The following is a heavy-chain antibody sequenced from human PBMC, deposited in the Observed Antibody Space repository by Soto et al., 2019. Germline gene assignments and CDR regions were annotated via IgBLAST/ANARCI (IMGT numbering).Heavy chain of an antibody. D-gene: IGHD2-2*01. Sequence: ASETPSLTRPVSGVVISSSSYYWGWIRQPPGKGLGGVGSIYYSGSTYYNPSLKSRVTISVDTSKNQFSLKLSSVTAADTAVYYCARLKWEGYCSSTSCYGKYYFDYWGQGTLVTVSS. CDR3: ARLKWEGYCSSTSCYGKYYFDY. CDR2: IYYSGST. V-gene: IGHV4-39*01. CDR1: GVVISSSSYY. J-gene: IGHJ4*02.